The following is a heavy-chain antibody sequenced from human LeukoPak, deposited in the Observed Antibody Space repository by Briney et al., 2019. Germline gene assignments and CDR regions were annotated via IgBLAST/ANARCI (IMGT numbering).Heavy chain of an antibody. V-gene: IGHV1-2*02. CDR3: ALLNAVLVNWFDP. D-gene: IGHD3-3*02. CDR2: INPNSGGT. Sequence: ASVKVSCKASGYTFTGYYMHWVRQAPGQGVEWMGWINPNSGGTNYAHKFQGRVTMTRDTSIRTAYKGLSRLRSDDTAVYYCALLNAVLVNWFDPWGQGTLVTVSS. CDR1: GYTFTGYY. J-gene: IGHJ5*02.